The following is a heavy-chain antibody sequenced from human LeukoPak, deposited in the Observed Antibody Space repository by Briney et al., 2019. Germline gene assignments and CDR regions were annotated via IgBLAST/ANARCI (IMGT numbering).Heavy chain of an antibody. D-gene: IGHD3-10*01. J-gene: IGHJ6*02. CDR3: ARDSETYGSGSYYNYYGMDV. CDR2: INPNSGGT. V-gene: IGHV1-2*04. CDR1: GYTFTGYY. Sequence: ASVKVSCKASGYTFTGYYMHWVRQAPGQGLEWMGWINPNSGGTNYAQKFQGWVTMTRDTSISTAYMELSRLRPDDTAVYYCARDSETYGSGSYYNYYGMDVWGQGTTVTVSS.